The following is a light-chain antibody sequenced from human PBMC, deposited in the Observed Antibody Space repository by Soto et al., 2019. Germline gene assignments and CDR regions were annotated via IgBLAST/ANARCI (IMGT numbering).Light chain of an antibody. CDR2: KAS. CDR1: QSISSW. V-gene: IGKV1-5*03. CDR3: QQYDTYPRT. Sequence: DIQMTQSPSTLSTSVGDKDTITCRASQSISSWLAWYQQKPGKAPKLLIYKASSLESGVPSRFSGSASGTEFTLTISSLQPDDFATYFCQQYDTYPRTFGQGTKVDIK. J-gene: IGKJ1*01.